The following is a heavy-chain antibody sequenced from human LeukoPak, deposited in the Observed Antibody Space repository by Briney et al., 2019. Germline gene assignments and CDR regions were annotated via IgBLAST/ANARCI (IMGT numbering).Heavy chain of an antibody. V-gene: IGHV3-74*01. CDR1: GFTFSSYW. J-gene: IGHJ4*02. Sequence: PGGSLRLSCAASGFTFSSYWMHWVRQAPGKGLVWVSRIHSDGGSTDYADSVKGRFTISRDNAKNTLNLQMNSLRAEDTAVYYCARDPRGGTLDYWGQGALVTVSS. CDR2: IHSDGGST. D-gene: IGHD3-10*01. CDR3: ARDPRGGTLDY.